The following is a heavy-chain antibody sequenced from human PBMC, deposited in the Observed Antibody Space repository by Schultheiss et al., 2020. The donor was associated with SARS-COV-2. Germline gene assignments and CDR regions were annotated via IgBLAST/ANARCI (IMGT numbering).Heavy chain of an antibody. CDR2: ISYDGSNK. V-gene: IGHV3-30*04. Sequence: GESLKISCAASGFTFSSYAMHWVRQAPGKGLEWVAVISYDGSNKYYADSEKGRFTISRDNSKNTLYLQMNSLRAEDTAVYYCARGGCSSTSCYTREWGQGTLVTVSS. CDR3: ARGGCSSTSCYTRE. CDR1: GFTFSSYA. D-gene: IGHD2-2*02. J-gene: IGHJ4*02.